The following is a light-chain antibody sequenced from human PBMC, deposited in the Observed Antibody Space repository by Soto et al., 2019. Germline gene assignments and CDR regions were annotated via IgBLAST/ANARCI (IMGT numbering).Light chain of an antibody. J-gene: IGKJ3*01. Sequence: DIQMTQSPFSVSASIGDRVTITCRASQHIASWLAWYQQKPGKAPKLLIYAASNLQSGVPSRFSGSGSGTDFTLTISSLQPEDNATYYCQQYYNRPFTFGPGTKVDIK. CDR3: QQYYNRPFT. V-gene: IGKV1D-12*01. CDR1: QHIASW. CDR2: AAS.